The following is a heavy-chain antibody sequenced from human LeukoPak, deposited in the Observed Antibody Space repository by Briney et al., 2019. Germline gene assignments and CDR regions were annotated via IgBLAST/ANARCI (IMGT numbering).Heavy chain of an antibody. V-gene: IGHV1-46*01. CDR2: INPDGGNA. CDR3: ARDSADIVVVVAATGPGY. D-gene: IGHD2-15*01. J-gene: IGHJ4*02. Sequence: ASVKVSCKASGYTFTNSYIHWVRQAPGQVLEWMGLINPDGGNANYAQNFQGRVTLTRDTSISTAYMELSRLRSDDTAVYYCARDSADIVVVVAATGPGYWGQGTLVTVSS. CDR1: GYTFTNSY.